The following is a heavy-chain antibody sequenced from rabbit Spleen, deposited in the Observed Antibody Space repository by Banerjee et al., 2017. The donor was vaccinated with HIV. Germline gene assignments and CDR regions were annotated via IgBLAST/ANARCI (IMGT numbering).Heavy chain of an antibody. CDR3: AREYVVGVGGYGYAL. CDR2: IDAGSGTS. J-gene: IGHJ2*01. D-gene: IGHD6-1*01. V-gene: IGHV1S45*01. CDR1: GFSFSSSYY. Sequence: QEQLVESGGGLVQPEGSLTLTCTASGFSFSSSYYMCWVRQAPGKGLEWIACIDAGSGTSYYASWAKGRFTISKTSSTTVTLQMTSLTAADTATYFCAREYVVGVGGYGYALWGPGTLVTVS.